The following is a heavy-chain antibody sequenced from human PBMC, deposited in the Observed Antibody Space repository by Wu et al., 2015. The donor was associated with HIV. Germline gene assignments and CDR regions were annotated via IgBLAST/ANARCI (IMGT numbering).Heavy chain of an antibody. D-gene: IGHD3-22*01. CDR3: ARDREGDYYDSSGYYFNY. J-gene: IGHJ4*02. Sequence: QVQLVQSGAEVKKPGASVKVSCKASGYTFTSYGISWVRQAPGQGLEWMGWISAYNGNTNYAQKLQGRVTMTTDTSTSTAYMELRSLRSDDTAVYYCARDREGDYYDSSGYYFNYWGQGTLVTVSS. CDR1: GYTFTSYG. CDR2: ISAYNGNT. V-gene: IGHV1-18*01.